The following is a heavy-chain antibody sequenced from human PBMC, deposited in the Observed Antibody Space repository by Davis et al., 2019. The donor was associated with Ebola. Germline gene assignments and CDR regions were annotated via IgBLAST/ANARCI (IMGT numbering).Heavy chain of an antibody. CDR1: GFTFSSYG. CDR2: ISYDGSNK. J-gene: IGHJ6*02. CDR3: AKGTGNYYYYGMDV. D-gene: IGHD3-10*01. V-gene: IGHV3-30*18. Sequence: SLKISCAASGFTFSSYGMHWVRQAPGKGLEWVAVISYDGSNKYYADPVKGRFTISRDNSKNTLYLQMNSLRAEDTAVYYCAKGTGNYYYYGMDVWGQGTTVTVSS.